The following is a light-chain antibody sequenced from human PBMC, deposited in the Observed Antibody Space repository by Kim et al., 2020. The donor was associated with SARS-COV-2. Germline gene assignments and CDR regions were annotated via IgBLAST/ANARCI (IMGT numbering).Light chain of an antibody. V-gene: IGKV1-9*01. J-gene: IGKJ4*01. CDR1: QGISSN. CDR2: SAF. CDR3: QQHHSFPLT. Sequence: ASVGDKVTITCRDSQGISSNLAWYQQRPGKAPSLLIYSAFTLHSGVPSRFSGSGSGTDFTLTITSLQPEDFATYHCQQHHSFPLTFGGGTKVDIK.